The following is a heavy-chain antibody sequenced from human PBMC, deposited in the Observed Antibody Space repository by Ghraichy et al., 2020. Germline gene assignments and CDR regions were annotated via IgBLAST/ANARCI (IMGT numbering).Heavy chain of an antibody. V-gene: IGHV3-21*01. CDR2: ISSDIRYI. J-gene: IGHJ5*02. Sequence: GGSLRLSCTASGFNINIYHMSWVRQAPGKGLEWVSSISSDIRYIYYAHSVMGRFTISRDDAKNSVDLHMSSLRPEDPAVYYWSRAGSSTLLLRSNWFEPWRQGPLVADSS. D-gene: IGHD2-2*01. CDR3: SRAGSSTLLLRSNWFEP. CDR1: GFNINIYH.